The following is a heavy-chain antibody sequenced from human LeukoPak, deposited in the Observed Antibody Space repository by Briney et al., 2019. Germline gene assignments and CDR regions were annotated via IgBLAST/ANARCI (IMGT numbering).Heavy chain of an antibody. CDR1: GFPFSDYV. J-gene: IGHJ6*03. CDR3: ARVSDRSNYYYYMDV. Sequence: GGSLRLSCAASGFPFSDYVMHWVRQAPGKGLEWVSSIDSSSSYIYYADSVKGRFTISRDNARNSLYLQMNSLRVEETAVYYCARVSDRSNYYYYMDVWGEGTTVTVSS. V-gene: IGHV3-21*06. CDR2: IDSSSSYI.